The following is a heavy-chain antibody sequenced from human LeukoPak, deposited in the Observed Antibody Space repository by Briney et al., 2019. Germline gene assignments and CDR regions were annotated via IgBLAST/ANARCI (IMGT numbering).Heavy chain of an antibody. CDR1: GFTFSSCE. CDR2: ISSSGSTI. Sequence: GGSLRLSCAASGFTFSSCEMYWVRQAPGKGLEWVSYISSSGSTIYYADSVKGRFTISRDNAKNSLYLQMNSLRAEDTAVYYCARDHSGLLWFGELSFPDAFDIWGQGTMVTVSS. J-gene: IGHJ3*02. CDR3: ARDHSGLLWFGELSFPDAFDI. D-gene: IGHD3-10*01. V-gene: IGHV3-48*03.